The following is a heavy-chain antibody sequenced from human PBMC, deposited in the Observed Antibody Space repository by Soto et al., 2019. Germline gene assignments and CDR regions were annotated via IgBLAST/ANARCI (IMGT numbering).Heavy chain of an antibody. J-gene: IGHJ4*02. D-gene: IGHD3-10*01. CDR2: INAGNGNT. Sequence: GASVKVSCKASGYTFTSYAMHWVRQAPGQRLEWMGWINAGNGNTKYSQKFQGRVTITRDTSASTAYMELSSLRSEDTAVYYCARGAPAVDSDPYGLPYWGQGTLVTVSS. V-gene: IGHV1-3*01. CDR1: GYTFTSYA. CDR3: ARGAPAVDSDPYGLPY.